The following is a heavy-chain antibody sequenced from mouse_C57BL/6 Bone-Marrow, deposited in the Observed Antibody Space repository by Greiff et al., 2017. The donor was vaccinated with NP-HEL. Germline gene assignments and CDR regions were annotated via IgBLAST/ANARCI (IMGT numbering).Heavy chain of an antibody. V-gene: IGHV1-85*01. D-gene: IGHD1-1*01. J-gene: IGHJ2*01. CDR2: IYPRDGST. CDR1: GYTFTSYD. CDR3: ASPPITTVVAKDY. Sequence: QVQLQQSGPELVKPGASVKLSCKASGYTFTSYDINWVKQRPGQGLEWIGWIYPRDGSTNYNEKFKGKATLTVDTSSSTAYMELHSLTSEDSAVYFCASPPITTVVAKDYWGQGTTLTVSS.